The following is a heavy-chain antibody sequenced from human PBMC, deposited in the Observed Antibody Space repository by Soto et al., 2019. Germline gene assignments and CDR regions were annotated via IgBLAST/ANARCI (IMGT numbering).Heavy chain of an antibody. Sequence: GESLKISCKGSGYSFTSYWIGWVRQMPGKGLEWMGIIYPGDSDTRYSPSFQGQVTISADKSISTAYLQWSSLKASDTAMYYCARQFWGGYNSHDAFDIWGQGTMVTVSS. D-gene: IGHD5-12*01. J-gene: IGHJ3*02. V-gene: IGHV5-51*01. CDR2: IYPGDSDT. CDR3: ARQFWGGYNSHDAFDI. CDR1: GYSFTSYW.